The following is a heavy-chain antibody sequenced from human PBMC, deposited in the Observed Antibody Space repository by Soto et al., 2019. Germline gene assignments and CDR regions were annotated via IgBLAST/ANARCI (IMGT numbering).Heavy chain of an antibody. CDR1: GYTFTSYG. CDR2: INPSGGST. CDR3: ARDPLHGSYFDY. Sequence: ASVKVSCKASGYTFTSYGISWVRQAPGQGLEWMGWINPSGGSTSYAQKFQGRVTMTRDTSTSTVYMELSSLRSEDTAVYYCARDPLHGSYFDYWGQGTLVTVSS. J-gene: IGHJ4*02. V-gene: IGHV1-46*01.